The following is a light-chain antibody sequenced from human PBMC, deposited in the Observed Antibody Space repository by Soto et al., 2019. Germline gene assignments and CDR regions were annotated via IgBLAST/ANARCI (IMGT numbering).Light chain of an antibody. CDR2: EVT. CDR1: NSDVGSYNL. J-gene: IGLJ1*01. V-gene: IGLV2-14*02. CDR3: GSWDSSLSAYV. Sequence: QSVLTQPASVSGSPRQSITISCTGTNSDVGSYNLVSWFQQHPGKAPKLVIYEVTKRPSGVSDRFSGSKSGTSATLGITGFQTGDEADYYCGSWDSSLSAYVFGTGTKVTVL.